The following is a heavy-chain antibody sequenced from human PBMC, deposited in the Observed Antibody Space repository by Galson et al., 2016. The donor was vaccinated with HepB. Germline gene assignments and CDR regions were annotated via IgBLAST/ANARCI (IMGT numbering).Heavy chain of an antibody. CDR3: TRGSVAFDY. CDR1: GYPFTSYY. Sequence: SVKVSCKASGYPFTSYYVHWVRQAPGQGLEWMGVINPGGDSRRYAQKFKGRLTMTSDTSTSTVYMELSSLTSEDMAVYYCTRGSVAFDYWGQGTLVTVSS. J-gene: IGHJ4*02. CDR2: INPGGDSR. D-gene: IGHD6-19*01. V-gene: IGHV1-46*01.